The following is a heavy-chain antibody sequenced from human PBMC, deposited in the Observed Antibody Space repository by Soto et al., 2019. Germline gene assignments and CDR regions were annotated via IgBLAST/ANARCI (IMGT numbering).Heavy chain of an antibody. Sequence: QLQLQESGPGLVKPSETLSLTCTVSGGSISSSSFYWGWIRQPPGKGLEWIGSISYSGSTYYNPSLKSRVTISVDTSKNHLSLRLSSVTAADTAVYYCARLVCSRTTCFPYFYGMDVWGQGTTVTVSS. J-gene: IGHJ6*02. D-gene: IGHD2-2*01. CDR2: ISYSGST. CDR3: ARLVCSRTTCFPYFYGMDV. V-gene: IGHV4-39*02. CDR1: GGSISSSSFY.